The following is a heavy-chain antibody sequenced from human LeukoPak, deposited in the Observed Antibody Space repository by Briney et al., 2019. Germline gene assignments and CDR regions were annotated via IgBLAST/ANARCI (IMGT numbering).Heavy chain of an antibody. CDR3: ARDYGGPDY. CDR1: GFTFSSYS. D-gene: IGHD4-23*01. V-gene: IGHV3-48*01. J-gene: IGHJ4*02. CDR2: ISSSSKI. Sequence: GGSLRLSCAASGFTFSSYSMNWVRQAPGKGLEWVSFISSSSKIDYADSVRGRFTISRDNAKNSLYLQMNTLRAEDTAVYYCARDYGGPDYWGQGTLVTVSS.